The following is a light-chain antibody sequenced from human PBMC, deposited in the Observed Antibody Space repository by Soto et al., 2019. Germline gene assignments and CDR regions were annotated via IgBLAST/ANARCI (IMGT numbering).Light chain of an antibody. CDR1: QSISSY. J-gene: IGKJ1*01. CDR3: QQSDSTQWT. CDR2: AAS. Sequence: SQMTQSPSSLSASVGDRVTITCRASQSISSYLNWYHKKPGKAPKLLIYAASILQSGVPSRFSGSGSGPDFTLTISSLHPEDFATYYCQQSDSTQWTFGQGTKVAIK. V-gene: IGKV1-39*01.